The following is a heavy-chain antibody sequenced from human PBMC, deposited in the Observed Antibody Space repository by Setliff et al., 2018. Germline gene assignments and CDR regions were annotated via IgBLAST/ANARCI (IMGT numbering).Heavy chain of an antibody. CDR3: ARLVRYCTRTSCQRTPGAEY. Sequence: ASVKVSCKTSGYTFSNYGVSWVRQAPGQGLEWMGWISGYDGNTKYAQNLHGRVTLTTDTSTSNAYMEVKSLTSDDTAVYYCARLVRYCTRTSCQRTPGAEYWGQGTLVTVSS. V-gene: IGHV1-18*01. J-gene: IGHJ4*02. CDR1: GYTFSNYG. CDR2: ISGYDGNT. D-gene: IGHD2-2*01.